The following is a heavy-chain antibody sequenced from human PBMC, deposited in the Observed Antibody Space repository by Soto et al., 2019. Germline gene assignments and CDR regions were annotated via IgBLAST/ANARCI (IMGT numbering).Heavy chain of an antibody. CDR3: ARDDGDHVWGTRYGMDV. CDR2: INSDGSST. Sequence: EVQLVESGGGLVQPGGSLRLSCAASGFTFSRYWMHWVRQAPGKGLVWVSRINSDGSSTTYADSVKGRFTISRDYAKNPXYLQMNSLRAEDTDVYYCARDDGDHVWGTRYGMDVWGQGTTVTVSS. CDR1: GFTFSRYW. V-gene: IGHV3-74*01. J-gene: IGHJ6*02. D-gene: IGHD3-16*01.